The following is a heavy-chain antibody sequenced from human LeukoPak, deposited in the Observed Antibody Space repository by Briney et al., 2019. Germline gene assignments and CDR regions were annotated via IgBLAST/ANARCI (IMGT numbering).Heavy chain of an antibody. Sequence: SETLSLTCTVSGGSISSTSYYWGWIRQPPGKGLEWLGSIYYSGSTYYNPSLKSRVAMSVDTSKNQFSLKVTSVTAADTAVFYCARRVGRGYSYGPNYFFDYWGQGTLVTVSS. J-gene: IGHJ4*02. V-gene: IGHV4-39*01. CDR2: IYYSGST. CDR1: GGSISSTSYY. D-gene: IGHD5-18*01. CDR3: ARRVGRGYSYGPNYFFDY.